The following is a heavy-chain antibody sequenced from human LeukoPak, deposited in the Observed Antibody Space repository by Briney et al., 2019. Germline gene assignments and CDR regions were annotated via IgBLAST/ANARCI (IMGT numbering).Heavy chain of an antibody. D-gene: IGHD2-8*01. Sequence: ASVKVSCKASGYTFTSYYMHWVRQAPGQGLEWMGIINPSGGGTSYAQKFQGRVTMTRDTSTSTVYMELSSLRSEDTAVYYCARDLGYCTNGVCHTRFDYWGQGTLVAVSS. J-gene: IGHJ4*02. CDR3: ARDLGYCTNGVCHTRFDY. CDR1: GYTFTSYY. CDR2: INPSGGGT. V-gene: IGHV1-46*01.